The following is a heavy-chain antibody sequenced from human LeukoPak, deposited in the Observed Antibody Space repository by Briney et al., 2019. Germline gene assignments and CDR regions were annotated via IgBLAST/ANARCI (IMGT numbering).Heavy chain of an antibody. CDR2: IYTSGST. CDR3: ARGATKTSWFDP. D-gene: IGHD1-26*01. Sequence: KSSETLSLTCTVSGGSISSGSYYWSWIRQPAGKGLEWIGRIYTSGSTNYNPSLKSRVTISVDTSKNQFSLKLSSVTAADTAVYYCARGATKTSWFDPWGQGTLVTVSS. V-gene: IGHV4-61*02. CDR1: GGSISSGSYY. J-gene: IGHJ5*02.